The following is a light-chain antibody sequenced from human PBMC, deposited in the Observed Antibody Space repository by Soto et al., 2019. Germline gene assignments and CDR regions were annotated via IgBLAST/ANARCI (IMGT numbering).Light chain of an antibody. CDR1: QSISSY. V-gene: IGKV1-39*01. CDR2: AAS. Sequence: DIQMPQSPSSLSASVGDRVTITCRASQSISSYLNWYQQKPGKAPKLLIYAASSLQSGVPSRFSGSGSGTDFTLTTSSLQPEDFATYYYQQSYSTPWTFGQGTKV. J-gene: IGKJ1*01. CDR3: QQSYSTPWT.